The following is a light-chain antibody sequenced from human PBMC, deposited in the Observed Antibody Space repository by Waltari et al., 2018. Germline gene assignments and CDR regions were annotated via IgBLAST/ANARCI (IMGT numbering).Light chain of an antibody. J-gene: IGKJ1*01. CDR2: ASS. V-gene: IGKV1-39*01. CDR3: QQSYSTPWT. CDR1: QTINIY. Sequence: DIQMTQSPSSLSASLGDRVTITCRASQTINIYLNWYQQKPGKAPKLLFYASSSLQGCVPASFSGSASGTDFTLTISSLQPEDFATYFCQQSYSTPWTFGQGTKVEIK.